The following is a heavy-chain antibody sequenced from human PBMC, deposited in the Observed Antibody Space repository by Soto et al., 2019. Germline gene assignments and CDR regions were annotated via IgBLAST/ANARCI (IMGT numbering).Heavy chain of an antibody. CDR2: IYYSGST. CDR1: GVSISSYY. J-gene: IGHJ5*02. D-gene: IGHD6-19*01. CDR3: AREVAGTGWFDP. V-gene: IGHV4-59*01. Sequence: SDTLSLTCPVSGVSISSYYWSWIRQPPGKGLEWIGYIYYSGSTNYNPSLKSRVTISVDTSKNQFSLKLSSVTAADTAVYYCAREVAGTGWFDPWGQGTLVTVSS.